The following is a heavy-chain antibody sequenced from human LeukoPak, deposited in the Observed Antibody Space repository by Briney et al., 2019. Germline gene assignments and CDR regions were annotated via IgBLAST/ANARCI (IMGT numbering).Heavy chain of an antibody. J-gene: IGHJ5*02. Sequence: ASVKVSCKASGDTFNKYPINWVRQAPGQGLEWMGRIIPILNITTYSQKFQGRVTITADKSSSTAFMEMGSLRSDDTAVYYRARRKLPLARSTGYDFLDPWGQGTLVTVSS. V-gene: IGHV1-69*02. D-gene: IGHD5-12*01. CDR1: GDTFNKYP. CDR2: IIPILNIT. CDR3: ARRKLPLARSTGYDFLDP.